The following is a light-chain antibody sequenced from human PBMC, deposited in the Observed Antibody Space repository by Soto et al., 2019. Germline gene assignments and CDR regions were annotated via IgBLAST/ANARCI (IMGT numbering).Light chain of an antibody. J-gene: IGLJ2*01. CDR2: AVT. CDR1: SSDVGGYDQ. V-gene: IGLV2-14*01. CDR3: SSYTGSGTF. Sequence: QSVLTQPASVSGSPGQSIAISCTGTSSDVGGYDQVSWYQQHPGKAPKLMIYAVTTRPSGVSNRFSGSKSGNPASLTISGLQAEDDADYYCSSYTGSGTFFGGGTKLTVL.